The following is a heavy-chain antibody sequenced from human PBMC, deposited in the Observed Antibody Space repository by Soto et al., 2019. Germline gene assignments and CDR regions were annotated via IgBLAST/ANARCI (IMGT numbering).Heavy chain of an antibody. J-gene: IGHJ1*01. Sequence: SVKVSCKASGGTFSSYAISWVRQAPGQGLEWMGGIIPIFGTANYAQKFQGRVTITADESTSTAYMELSSLRSEDTAVYYCASTTGYSSGWYRDKSAEYFQHWGQGTLVTVSS. D-gene: IGHD6-19*01. V-gene: IGHV1-69*13. CDR1: GGTFSSYA. CDR2: IIPIFGTA. CDR3: ASTTGYSSGWYRDKSAEYFQH.